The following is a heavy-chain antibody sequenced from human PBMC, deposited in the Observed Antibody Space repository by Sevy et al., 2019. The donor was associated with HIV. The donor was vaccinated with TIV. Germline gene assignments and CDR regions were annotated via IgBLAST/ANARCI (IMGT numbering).Heavy chain of an antibody. J-gene: IGHJ4*02. CDR2: ISSSSSYI. D-gene: IGHD6-13*01. V-gene: IGHV3-21*01. Sequence: GGSLRLSCAASGFTFSSYSMNWVRQAPGKGLEWVSSISSSSSYIYYAYSVKGRFTISRDNAKNSLYLQMNSLRAEDTAVYYCAREGGGVIAAAGDYWGQGTLVTVSS. CDR3: AREGGGVIAAAGDY. CDR1: GFTFSSYS.